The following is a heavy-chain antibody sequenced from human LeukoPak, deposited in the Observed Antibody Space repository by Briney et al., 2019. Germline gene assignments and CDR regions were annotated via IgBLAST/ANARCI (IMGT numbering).Heavy chain of an antibody. CDR2: ISRSTTYI. Sequence: GGSLRLSCAASGFTFSSYDMTWVRQAPGKRLEWVSSISRSTTYIHYADSVKGRFTISRDNAKNSLYLQMNSLRAEDTAVYYCARGSEYYYDSSSVDYWGQGSLVTVSS. CDR3: ARGSEYYYDSSSVDY. V-gene: IGHV3-21*01. CDR1: GFTFSSYD. D-gene: IGHD3-22*01. J-gene: IGHJ4*02.